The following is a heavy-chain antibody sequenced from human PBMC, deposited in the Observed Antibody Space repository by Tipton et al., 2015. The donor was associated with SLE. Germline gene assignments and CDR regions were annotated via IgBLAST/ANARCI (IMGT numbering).Heavy chain of an antibody. D-gene: IGHD3-10*01. CDR3: TTEHYHGASDI. CDR1: RITFIDAW. CDR2: IKSEADGGTT. V-gene: IGHV3-15*01. Sequence: GSLRLSCAASRITFIDAWMSWVRQPPGKGLEWVGRIKSEADGGTTAFAAPVNGRFTISRDDSKNTLYLQMNSLKTEDTAIYFCTTEHYHGASDIWGQGTVVTVSS. J-gene: IGHJ3*02.